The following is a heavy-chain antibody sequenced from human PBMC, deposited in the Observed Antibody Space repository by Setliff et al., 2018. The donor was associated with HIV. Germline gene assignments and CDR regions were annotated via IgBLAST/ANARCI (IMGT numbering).Heavy chain of an antibody. Sequence: PSETLSLTCAVNGGSFSGYYWSWIRQPPGKGLEWIGESDHSGSTNYNPSLKSRVTISVDTSKSQFSLKLTSVTAADTAKYFCTSRFEYSSTWAQMFGFFQSYMDVWGNGTTVTVSS. J-gene: IGHJ6*03. CDR2: SDHSGST. CDR1: GGSFSGYY. V-gene: IGHV4-34*01. CDR3: TSRFEYSSTWAQMFGFFQSYMDV. D-gene: IGHD3-3*01.